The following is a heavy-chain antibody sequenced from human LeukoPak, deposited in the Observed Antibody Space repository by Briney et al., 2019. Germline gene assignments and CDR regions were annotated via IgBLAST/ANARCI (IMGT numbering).Heavy chain of an antibody. CDR3: ARDYYDSSGYYDY. Sequence: SXXLSLTCTVSGGSISSYYWSWIRQPPGKGLGWIGYIYYSGSTNYNPSLKSRVTISVDTSKNQFSLKLSSVTAADTAVYYCARDYYDSSGYYDYWGQGTLVTVSS. D-gene: IGHD3-22*01. CDR1: GGSISSYY. V-gene: IGHV4-59*01. J-gene: IGHJ4*02. CDR2: IYYSGST.